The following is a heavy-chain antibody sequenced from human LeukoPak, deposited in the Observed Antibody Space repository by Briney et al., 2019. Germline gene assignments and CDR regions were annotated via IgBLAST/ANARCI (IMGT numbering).Heavy chain of an antibody. D-gene: IGHD4-17*01. CDR1: GFTFSSYG. CDR2: ISYDGSNK. Sequence: PGRSLRLSCAGSGFTFSSYGMHWVRQAPGKGLEWVAVISYDGSNKYYADSVKGRFTISRDNSKNTLYLQMNSLRAEDTAVYYCAKIGPNGDDYWGQGTLVTVSS. J-gene: IGHJ4*02. V-gene: IGHV3-30*18. CDR3: AKIGPNGDDY.